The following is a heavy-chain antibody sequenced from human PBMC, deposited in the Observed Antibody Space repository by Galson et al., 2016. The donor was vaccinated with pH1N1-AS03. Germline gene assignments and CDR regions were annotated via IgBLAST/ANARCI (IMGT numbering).Heavy chain of an antibody. CDR2: ISWNSGST. D-gene: IGHD6-6*01. V-gene: IGHV3-9*01. CDR1: GFIFGDYA. CDR3: VKEGGYRSSSVFEY. Sequence: SLRLSCAASGFIFGDYAMHWVRQAPGKGLEWVSGISWNSGSTGYADSVKRRFTISRDNAKNSLYLQMNSLRVEDTALYYCVKEGGYRSSSVFEYWGQGTLVTVSS. J-gene: IGHJ4*02.